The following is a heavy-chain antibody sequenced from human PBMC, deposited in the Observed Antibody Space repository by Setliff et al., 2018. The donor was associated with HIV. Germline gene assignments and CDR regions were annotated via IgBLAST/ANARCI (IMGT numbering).Heavy chain of an antibody. Sequence: GASVKVSCKASGGTFSSYAISWVRQAPGQGLEWMGRIIPIFGTANYAQKFQGRVTITADKSTSTAYMELSNLRSDDTAVYYCVRLGSNSPTDWLDPWGQGTLVTVSS. CDR1: GGTFSSYA. V-gene: IGHV1-69*06. D-gene: IGHD4-4*01. J-gene: IGHJ5*02. CDR2: IIPIFGTA. CDR3: VRLGSNSPTDWLDP.